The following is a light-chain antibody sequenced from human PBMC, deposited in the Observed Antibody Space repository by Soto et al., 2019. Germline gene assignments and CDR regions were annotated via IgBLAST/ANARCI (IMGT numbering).Light chain of an antibody. J-gene: IGKJ5*01. CDR2: AAS. CDR1: QTISNY. V-gene: IGKV1-39*01. CDR3: QQSYTTPIT. Sequence: DIQMTQSPSSLSASTGDRVTITCRASQTISNYLNWYQQKSGRAPELMVYAASNLQSGVPSRFTGSGSGTHFTLTISGLEPADFATYFCQQSYTTPITFGQGTRLEIK.